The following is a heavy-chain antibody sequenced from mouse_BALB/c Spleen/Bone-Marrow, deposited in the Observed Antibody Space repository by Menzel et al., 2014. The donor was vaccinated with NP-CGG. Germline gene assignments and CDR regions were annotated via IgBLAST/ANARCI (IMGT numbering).Heavy chain of an antibody. D-gene: IGHD4-1*01. V-gene: IGHV1S56*01. Sequence: QVQLKESGPELVKPGASVRISCKASGYTFTSYYIHWVKQRPGQGLEWIGWIYPGNVDTKYNEKFKGKATLTADKSSSTAYMQLSSLTSEDSAVYFCARGGSANWEGFAYWGQGTLVTVSA. CDR1: GYTFTSYY. CDR3: ARGGSANWEGFAY. CDR2: IYPGNVDT. J-gene: IGHJ3*01.